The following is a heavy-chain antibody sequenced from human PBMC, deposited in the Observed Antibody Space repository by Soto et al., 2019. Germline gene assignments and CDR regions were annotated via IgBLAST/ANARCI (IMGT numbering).Heavy chain of an antibody. CDR3: AKGGYNYGFLFDC. V-gene: IGHV3-23*05. Sequence: PGGSLRLSCAASGFTFSTYAMSWVRQAPGKGLEWVSTIDNSGGITYYADSVKGRFTIPRDNSKNTLYLQMNSLRAEDTAVYYCAKGGYNYGFLFDCWGQGTLVTVSS. D-gene: IGHD5-18*01. CDR1: GFTFSTYA. CDR2: IDNSGGIT. J-gene: IGHJ4*02.